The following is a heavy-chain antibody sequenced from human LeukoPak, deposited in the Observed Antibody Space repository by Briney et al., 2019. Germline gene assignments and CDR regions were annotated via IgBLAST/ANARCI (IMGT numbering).Heavy chain of an antibody. CDR2: ISSSSSYI. CDR3: ARDRTAAGTGVPDY. V-gene: IGHV3-21*01. D-gene: IGHD6-13*01. J-gene: IGHJ4*02. CDR1: GFTFSSYS. Sequence: GGSLRLSCAASGFTFSSYSMNWVRQAPGKGLEWVSSISSSSSYIYYADSVKGRFTISRDNAKNSLYLQMNSLRAEDTAVYYCARDRTAAGTGVPDYWGQGTLVTVSS.